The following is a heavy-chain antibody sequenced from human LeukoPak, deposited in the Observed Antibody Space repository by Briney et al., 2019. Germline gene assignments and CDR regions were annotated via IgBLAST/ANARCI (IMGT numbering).Heavy chain of an antibody. J-gene: IGHJ6*02. D-gene: IGHD2-15*01. Sequence: AGGSLRLSCAASGFTFSSYAMSWVRQAPGKGLEWVSAISGSGGSTYYADSVKGRFTISRDNSKNTLYLQMNSLRVEDTAVYYCAKRGSLSGGSSYGMDVWGQGTTVTVSS. CDR1: GFTFSSYA. CDR3: AKRGSLSGGSSYGMDV. V-gene: IGHV3-23*01. CDR2: ISGSGGST.